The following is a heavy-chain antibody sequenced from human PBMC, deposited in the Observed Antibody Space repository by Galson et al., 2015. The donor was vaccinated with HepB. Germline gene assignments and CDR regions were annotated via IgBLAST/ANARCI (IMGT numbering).Heavy chain of an antibody. CDR2: IYRGGST. Sequence: SLRLSCAASGFTVSSNYMSWVRQAPGRGLEWVSIIYRGGSTHYADSVTGRFTISGDNPKNTLYLQMNSLSAEDTAAYYCARGASQVGGLASWSFDIWGPGTMVTVSP. D-gene: IGHD1-26*01. CDR1: GFTVSSNY. V-gene: IGHV3-53*01. J-gene: IGHJ3*02. CDR3: ARGASQVGGLASWSFDI.